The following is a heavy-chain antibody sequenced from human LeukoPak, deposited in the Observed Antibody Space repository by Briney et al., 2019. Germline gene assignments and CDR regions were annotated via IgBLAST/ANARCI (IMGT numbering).Heavy chain of an antibody. J-gene: IGHJ3*02. D-gene: IGHD1-26*01. CDR2: ISTSSSYI. V-gene: IGHV3-21*01. Sequence: GGSLRLSCAASGFTFGSYSVNWVRQAPGKVMKWVSSISTSSSYISHGDSVKGRFTISRDNAKNSLYLQMNSRRAEDTAVYYCARLRGSYGGDAFDIWGQGTMVTVSS. CDR3: ARLRGSYGGDAFDI. CDR1: GFTFGSYS.